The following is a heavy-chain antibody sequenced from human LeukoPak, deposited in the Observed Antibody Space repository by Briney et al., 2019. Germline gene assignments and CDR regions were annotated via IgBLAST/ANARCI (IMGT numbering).Heavy chain of an antibody. V-gene: IGHV3-30*18. CDR3: AKDHYSSGWYFDY. CDR1: GFTFSSHG. J-gene: IGHJ4*02. CDR2: ISYDGSNK. Sequence: PGRSLRLSCAASGFTFSSHGMHWVRRAPGKGLEWVAIISYDGSNKYYADSVKGRFTISRDNSKNTLYLQMNSLRAEDTAVYYCAKDHYSSGWYFDYWGQGTLVTVSS. D-gene: IGHD6-19*01.